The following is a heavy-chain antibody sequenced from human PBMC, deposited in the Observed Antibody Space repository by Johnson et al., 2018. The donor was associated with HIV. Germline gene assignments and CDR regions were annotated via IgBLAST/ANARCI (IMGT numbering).Heavy chain of an antibody. J-gene: IGHJ3*02. Sequence: VQLVESGGGLIKPGGSLRLSCAASGFTFSNAWMSWVRQGPGQGLEWVGRINSDGSSTSYADSVKGRFTISRDNAKNTLYLQMNSLRAEDTAVYYCARDFSSSSNAFDIWGQGTMVTVSS. V-gene: IGHV3-74*01. CDR3: ARDFSSSSNAFDI. CDR2: INSDGSST. D-gene: IGHD6-6*01. CDR1: GFTFSNAW.